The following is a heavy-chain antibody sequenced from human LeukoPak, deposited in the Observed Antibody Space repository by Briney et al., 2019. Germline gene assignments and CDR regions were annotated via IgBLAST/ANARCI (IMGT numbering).Heavy chain of an antibody. Sequence: PSETLSLTCTVAGGSISSYYWSWVRQPPGKGLEWIGYIYYSGGTNYNPSLKSRVTIPVDTSKNQFSLNLSSVTAADTAVYSCARLTVDYDFWTGPMDVWGQGTTVTVSS. D-gene: IGHD3-3*01. CDR1: GGSISSYY. CDR3: ARLTVDYDFWTGPMDV. CDR2: IYYSGGT. J-gene: IGHJ6*02. V-gene: IGHV4-59*01.